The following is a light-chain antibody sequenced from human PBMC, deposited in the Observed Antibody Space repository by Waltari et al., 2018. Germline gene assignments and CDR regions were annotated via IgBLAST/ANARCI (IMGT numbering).Light chain of an antibody. J-gene: IGLJ3*02. V-gene: IGLV2-14*01. CDR1: SSDVGFYNY. CDR2: DVS. CDR3: NSYAGSSSWV. Sequence: QSALPQPASVSGSLGQSITISCTGTSSDVGFYNYVSWYQQHPGKAPKLMIYDVSGRPSGVSNRFSGSKSGNTASLTISWLQAEDEAYYYCNSYAGSSSWVFGGGTKLTVL.